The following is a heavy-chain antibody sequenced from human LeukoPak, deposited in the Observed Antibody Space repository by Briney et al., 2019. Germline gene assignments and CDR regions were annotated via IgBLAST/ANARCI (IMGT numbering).Heavy chain of an antibody. Sequence: SETLSLTCTVSGGSVSNSDFYWGWIRQPPGRGLEWFGNISYSGKTFYNPSLKSRVTISADTTKNQLSLKLSSVTAADTAVYFCAMNDFWSGYYGHWGQGILVTVSS. CDR2: ISYSGKT. D-gene: IGHD3-3*01. V-gene: IGHV4-39*01. J-gene: IGHJ4*02. CDR1: GGSVSNSDFY. CDR3: AMNDFWSGYYGH.